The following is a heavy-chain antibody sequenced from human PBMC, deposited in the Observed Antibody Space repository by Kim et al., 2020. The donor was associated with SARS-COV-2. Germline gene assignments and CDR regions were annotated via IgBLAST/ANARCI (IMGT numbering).Heavy chain of an antibody. J-gene: IGHJ4*02. CDR1: GFTFSSYS. CDR3: ARDLKYYDSSGL. CDR2: ISSSSSYI. D-gene: IGHD3-22*01. Sequence: GGSLRLSCAASGFTFSSYSMNWVRQAPGKGLEWVSSISSSSSYIYYADSVKGRITISRDNAKNSLYLQMNSLRAEDTAVYYCARDLKYYDSSGLWGQGTLVTVSS. V-gene: IGHV3-21*01.